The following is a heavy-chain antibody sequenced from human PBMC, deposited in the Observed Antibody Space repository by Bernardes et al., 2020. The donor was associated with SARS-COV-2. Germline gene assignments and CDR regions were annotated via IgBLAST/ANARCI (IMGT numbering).Heavy chain of an antibody. V-gene: IGHV3-74*01. Sequence: GGSLRLSCAASGFTLSSYWMHWVRQGPGRGLVWVSRISSGGSETSYADSVKGRFTISRDNAKNTLYLQMNSLRAEDTAVYYCARSDGCGGDCYDRHYDYWGQGTLVTVSS. J-gene: IGHJ4*02. D-gene: IGHD2-21*02. CDR1: GFTLSSYW. CDR2: ISSGGSET. CDR3: ARSDGCGGDCYDRHYDY.